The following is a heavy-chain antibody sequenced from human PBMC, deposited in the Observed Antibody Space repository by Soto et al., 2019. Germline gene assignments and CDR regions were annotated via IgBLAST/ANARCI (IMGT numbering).Heavy chain of an antibody. Sequence: SVKVSCKASGGTFSSYAISWVRQAPGQGLEWMGGTIPIFGTANYAQKFQGRVTITADESTSTAYMELSSLRSEDTAVYYCARAGIGYDFWSGLNWFDPWGQGTLVTVSS. J-gene: IGHJ5*02. V-gene: IGHV1-69*13. CDR2: TIPIFGTA. D-gene: IGHD3-3*01. CDR3: ARAGIGYDFWSGLNWFDP. CDR1: GGTFSSYA.